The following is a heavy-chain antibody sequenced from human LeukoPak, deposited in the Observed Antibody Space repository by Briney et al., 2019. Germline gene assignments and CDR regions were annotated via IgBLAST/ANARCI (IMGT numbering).Heavy chain of an antibody. D-gene: IGHD3/OR15-3a*01. V-gene: IGHV4-38-2*02. CDR3: ARQTGSGLFILP. CDR2: IYHTGNT. CDR1: GYSISGGYY. J-gene: IGHJ4*02. Sequence: SETLSLTCTVSGYSISGGYYWGWIRQPPGKGLEWIGSIYHTGNTYYNPSLQSRVTISLDTSNNQFSLRLTSVTAADTAVYYCARQTGSGLFILPGGQGTLVTVSS.